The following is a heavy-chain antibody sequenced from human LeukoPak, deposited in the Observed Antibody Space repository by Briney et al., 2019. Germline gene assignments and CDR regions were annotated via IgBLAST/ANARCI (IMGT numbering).Heavy chain of an antibody. D-gene: IGHD6-6*01. J-gene: IGHJ4*02. CDR1: GGSFSGYY. Sequence: SETLSLTCAVYGGSFSGYYWSWIRQPPGKGLEWIGEINHSGSTNYNPSLKSRVTISVDTSKNQFSLKLSSVTAADTAVYYCARARYFLQYSSCGHCLDCWGQGTLVTVSS. CDR2: INHSGST. CDR3: ARARYFLQYSSCGHCLDC. V-gene: IGHV4-34*01.